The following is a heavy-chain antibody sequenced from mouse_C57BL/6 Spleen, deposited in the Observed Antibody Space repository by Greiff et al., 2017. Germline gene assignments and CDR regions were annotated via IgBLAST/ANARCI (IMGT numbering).Heavy chain of an antibody. D-gene: IGHD2-1*01. CDR2: INPSSGYT. J-gene: IGHJ4*01. V-gene: IGHV1-7*01. CDR1: GYTFTSYW. CDR3: ARDAYGNYSYYYSMDY. Sequence: VQLQQSGAELVKPGASVKLSCKASGYTFTSYWMYWVKQRPGQGLEWIGYINPSSGYTKYNQKFKDKATLTADKSSSTAYMQLSSLTYEDSAVYYSARDAYGNYSYYYSMDYWGQGTSVTVSS.